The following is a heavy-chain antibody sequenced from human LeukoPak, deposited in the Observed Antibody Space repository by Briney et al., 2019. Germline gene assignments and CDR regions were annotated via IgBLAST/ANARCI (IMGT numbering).Heavy chain of an antibody. D-gene: IGHD2-15*01. CDR3: ARDDCSGGSCNWYFDL. CDR1: GFTFSSHA. V-gene: IGHV3-48*03. CDR2: IRNSGTTI. J-gene: IGHJ2*01. Sequence: PVGSLRLSCAASGFTFSSHAMNWVRQAPGKGLEWVSYIRNSGTTIYYADSVKGRFTISRDNAKNSLYLQMNSLRADDTAVYYCARDDCSGGSCNWYFDLWGRGTRVTVSS.